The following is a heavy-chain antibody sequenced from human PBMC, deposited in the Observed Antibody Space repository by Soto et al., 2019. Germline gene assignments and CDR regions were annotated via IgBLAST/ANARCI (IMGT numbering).Heavy chain of an antibody. J-gene: IGHJ5*02. CDR3: ASAQFYSGSGRYNNLMFDP. CDR1: GCCISTAGDS. CDR2: IYHSETC. V-gene: IGHV4-30-2*01. Sequence: PSETLSLTCAVSGCCISTAGDSWSWLRQPKGGGLEWIGYIYHSETCLYNPSLNTRLTMSLDMSNNQFSLTLNSVTAADTAVYYCASAQFYSGSGRYNNLMFDPWGQGILVTVSS. D-gene: IGHD3-10*01.